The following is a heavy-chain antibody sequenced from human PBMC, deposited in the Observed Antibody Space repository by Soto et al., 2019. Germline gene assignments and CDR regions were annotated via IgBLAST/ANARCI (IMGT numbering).Heavy chain of an antibody. CDR1: RVAFSKFI. Sequence: QAQLEQSGGEVKKPGSSVKVSCKASRVAFSKFIVTWVRQAPGLGLEWVGGIIPIFGTANYAQKFQGRVTITADESTSTSYMEVNNLRSEDTAVYYCAKDGSWGDHYYFDNWGQGTLVTVSS. CDR2: IIPIFGTA. D-gene: IGHD2-21*02. CDR3: AKDGSWGDHYYFDN. V-gene: IGHV1-69*01. J-gene: IGHJ4*02.